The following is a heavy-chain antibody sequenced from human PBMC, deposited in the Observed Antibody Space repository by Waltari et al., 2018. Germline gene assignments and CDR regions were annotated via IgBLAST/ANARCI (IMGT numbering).Heavy chain of an antibody. Sequence: QLQLQESGPGLVKPSETLSLTCTVSGGSISSSSYYWGWIRQPPGKGLEWIGSIYYSGSTYYNPSLKSLVTISVDTSKNQFSLKLSSVTAADTAVYYCASMRLGELSFFDYWGQGTLVTVSS. D-gene: IGHD3-16*02. V-gene: IGHV4-39*01. J-gene: IGHJ4*02. CDR1: GGSISSSSYY. CDR3: ASMRLGELSFFDY. CDR2: IYYSGST.